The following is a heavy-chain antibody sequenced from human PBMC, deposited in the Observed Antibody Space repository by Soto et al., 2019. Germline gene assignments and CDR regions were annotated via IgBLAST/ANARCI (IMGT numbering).Heavy chain of an antibody. CDR3: ARDKSMYSSGWYAGYFQH. CDR1: GFTFSSYW. J-gene: IGHJ1*01. V-gene: IGHV3-7*01. Sequence: GGSLRLSCAASGFTFSSYWMSWVRQAPGKGLEWVANIKQDGSEKYYVDSVKGRFTISRDNAKNSLYLQMNSLRAEDTAVYYCARDKSMYSSGWYAGYFQHWGQGTLVTVSS. D-gene: IGHD6-19*01. CDR2: IKQDGSEK.